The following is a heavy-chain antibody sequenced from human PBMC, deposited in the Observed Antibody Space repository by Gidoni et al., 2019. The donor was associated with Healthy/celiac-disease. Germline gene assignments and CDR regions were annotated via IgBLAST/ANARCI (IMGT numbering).Heavy chain of an antibody. J-gene: IGHJ6*02. CDR1: GFTFDDYA. CDR3: AKGLAARPRYYGMDV. Sequence: EVQLVESGGGLVQPGRSLRLSCAASGFTFDDYAMHWFRQAPGKGLEWVSGISWNSGSIGYADSVKGRFTISRDNAKNSLYLQMNSLRAEDTALYYCAKGLAARPRYYGMDVWGQGTTVTVSS. D-gene: IGHD6-6*01. V-gene: IGHV3-9*01. CDR2: ISWNSGSI.